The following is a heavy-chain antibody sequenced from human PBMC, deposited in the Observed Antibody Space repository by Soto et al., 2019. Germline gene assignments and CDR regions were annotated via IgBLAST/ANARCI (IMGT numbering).Heavy chain of an antibody. CDR3: AKVFSPEGGNYFDS. Sequence: LRLSCAASGFTFSKFAMNWVRQAPGKGLEWVSAISNSFSDGNTHYADSVEGRFTVSRHNDKNTVFLEMSGLRADDTAVYYCAKVFSPEGGNYFDSWGQGAQVTVSS. CDR1: GFTFSKFA. CDR2: ISNSFSDGNT. V-gene: IGHV3-23*01. J-gene: IGHJ4*02.